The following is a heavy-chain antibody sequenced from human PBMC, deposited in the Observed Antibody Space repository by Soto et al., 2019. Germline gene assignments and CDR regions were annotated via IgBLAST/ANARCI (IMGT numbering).Heavy chain of an antibody. CDR2: IYYSGST. CDR1: GGSVNSGIYY. Sequence: SETLSLTCTVSGGSVNSGIYYWSWIRQPPGKGLEWIGYIYYSGSTNYNPSLKSRVTISVDTSKNQFSLKLSSVTAADTAVYYCARAYSGSYFDYWGKGTLVTVS. J-gene: IGHJ4*02. CDR3: ARAYSGSYFDY. D-gene: IGHD1-26*01. V-gene: IGHV4-61*01.